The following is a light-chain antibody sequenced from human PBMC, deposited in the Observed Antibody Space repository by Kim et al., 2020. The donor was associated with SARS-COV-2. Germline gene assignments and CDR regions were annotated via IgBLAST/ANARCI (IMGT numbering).Light chain of an antibody. CDR2: DAS. J-gene: IGKJ4*01. CDR3: QQRSNWPLT. Sequence: SLSPGERATLSCSASQSVGTYLAWYQQKPGQAPRLLIYDASNRAAGIPVRFSGSGSATDFTLTISSLEPEDFAVYYCQQRSNWPLTFGGGTKLEI. V-gene: IGKV3-11*01. CDR1: QSVGTY.